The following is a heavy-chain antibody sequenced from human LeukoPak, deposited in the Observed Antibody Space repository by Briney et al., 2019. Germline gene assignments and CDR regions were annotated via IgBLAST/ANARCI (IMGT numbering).Heavy chain of an antibody. CDR2: ISGSGGST. CDR1: GFTFSSYA. Sequence: PGGSLSLSCAASGFTFSSYAMSWVRQAPGKGLEWVSAISGSGGSTYYADSVKGRFTISRDNSKNTLYLQMNSLRAEDTAVYYCAKGVWFGELSLFDYWGQGTLVTVSS. D-gene: IGHD3-10*01. V-gene: IGHV3-23*01. CDR3: AKGVWFGELSLFDY. J-gene: IGHJ4*02.